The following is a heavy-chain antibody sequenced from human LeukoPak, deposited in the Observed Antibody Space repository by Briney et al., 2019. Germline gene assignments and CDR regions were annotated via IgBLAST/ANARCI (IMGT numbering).Heavy chain of an antibody. CDR2: INHSGST. CDR1: GGSFSGYY. D-gene: IGHD6-19*01. J-gene: IGHJ4*02. Sequence: SETLSLTCAVYGGSFSGYYWSWIRQPPGKGLEWIGEINHSGSTNYNPSLKSRVTISVDTSGNQFSLKLSSVTAADTAVYYCARAGTGSSGWPFDYWGQGTLVTVSS. CDR3: ARAGTGSSGWPFDY. V-gene: IGHV4-34*01.